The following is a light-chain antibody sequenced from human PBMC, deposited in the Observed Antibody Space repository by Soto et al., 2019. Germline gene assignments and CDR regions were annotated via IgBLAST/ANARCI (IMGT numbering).Light chain of an antibody. CDR3: SAYAGNNNPVI. J-gene: IGLJ2*01. CDR1: SSDVGGHNF. V-gene: IGLV2-8*01. Sequence: QSVLTQPPSASGSPGQSVTISFTGTSSDVGGHNFVSWYQQHPGKAPKFLIYEVTKRPSWVPDRFSGSKSGITASLTVSGLQADDEAYYYCSAYAGNNNPVIFGGGTKLTVL. CDR2: EVT.